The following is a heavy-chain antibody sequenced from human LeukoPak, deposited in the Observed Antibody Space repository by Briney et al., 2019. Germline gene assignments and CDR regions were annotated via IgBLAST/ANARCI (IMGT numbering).Heavy chain of an antibody. Sequence: PSETLSLTCAVYGGSFSGYYWSWIRQPPGKGLEWIGEINHSGSTNYNPSLKSRVTISVDTSKNQFSLKLSSVTAADTAVYYCASTRYCSSTSCPVRIRSGNKARIRFDYWGQGTLVTVSS. CDR2: INHSGST. CDR1: GGSFSGYY. V-gene: IGHV4-34*01. CDR3: ASTRYCSSTSCPVRIRSGNKARIRFDY. D-gene: IGHD2-2*01. J-gene: IGHJ4*02.